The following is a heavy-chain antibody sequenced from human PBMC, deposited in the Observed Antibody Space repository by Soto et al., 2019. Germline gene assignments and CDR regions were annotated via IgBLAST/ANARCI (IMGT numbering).Heavy chain of an antibody. Sequence: SETLSLTCTVSGGSVSSYYWSWIRQPPGKGLEWIGYIYYSGSTNYNPSLKSRVTISVDTSKNQFSLKLSSVTAADTAVYYCARDSVAGFDYWGQGTLVTVSS. CDR3: ARDSVAGFDY. D-gene: IGHD6-19*01. J-gene: IGHJ4*02. CDR1: GGSVSSYY. CDR2: IYYSGST. V-gene: IGHV4-59*02.